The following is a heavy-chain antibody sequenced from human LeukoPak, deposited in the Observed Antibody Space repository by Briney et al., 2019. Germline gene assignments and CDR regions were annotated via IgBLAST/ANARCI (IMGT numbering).Heavy chain of an antibody. CDR2: INIGGTNA. CDR1: GFTFNDYY. Sequence: GGSLRLSCAASGFTFNDYYISWIRQAPGKGLEWLSYINIGGTNAHYADSVKGRFTISRDNAKKSLYLEMNNLRAEDTAVYYCATDGAGFDTWGQGVLVTVSS. V-gene: IGHV3-11*01. J-gene: IGHJ5*02. CDR3: ATDGAGFDT.